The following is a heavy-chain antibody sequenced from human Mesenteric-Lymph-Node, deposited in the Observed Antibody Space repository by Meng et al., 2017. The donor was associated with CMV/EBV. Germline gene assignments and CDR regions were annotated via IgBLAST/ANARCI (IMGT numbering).Heavy chain of an antibody. V-gene: IGHV3-74*01. J-gene: IGHJ4*02. CDR3: VRDEEKHGLDY. Sequence: LSCPASGFTIRRHWMHWVRQVPGKGLACVSRIKSDGSYRDYADFVQGRFTISRDNAKDTVYLQMNNLRDDDTAIYYCVRDEEKHGLDYWGQGILVTVSS. D-gene: IGHD2-8*01. CDR2: IKSDGSYR. CDR1: GFTIRRHW.